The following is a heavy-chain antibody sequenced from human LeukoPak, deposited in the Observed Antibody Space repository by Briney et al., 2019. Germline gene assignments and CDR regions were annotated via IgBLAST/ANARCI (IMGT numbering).Heavy chain of an antibody. CDR1: GFTFINAW. CDR3: TTDRWCSSWYGDEYSQY. J-gene: IGHJ1*01. Sequence: GGSLRLSCETSGFTFINAWMSWVRQAPGKGLEWVGRIKTEIDGGTTDYAAPVNGRFIISRDDSRNRLHLQMNSLQSEDTAVYYCTTDRWCSSWYGDEYSQYWGQGTLVTVSS. CDR2: IKTEIDGGTT. D-gene: IGHD6-13*01. V-gene: IGHV3-15*01.